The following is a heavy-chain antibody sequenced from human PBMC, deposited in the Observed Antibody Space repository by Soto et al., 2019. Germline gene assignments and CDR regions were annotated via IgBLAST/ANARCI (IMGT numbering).Heavy chain of an antibody. D-gene: IGHD2-8*01. Sequence: GGSLRLSCAASGFTFSNAWMHWVRQAPGKGLEWVAVIWYDGSNKYYADSVKGRFTISRDNSKNTLYLQMNSLRAEDTAVYYCAGMLGYFDYWGQGTLVTVSS. V-gene: IGHV3-33*08. CDR3: AGMLGYFDY. J-gene: IGHJ4*02. CDR1: GFTFSNAW. CDR2: IWYDGSNK.